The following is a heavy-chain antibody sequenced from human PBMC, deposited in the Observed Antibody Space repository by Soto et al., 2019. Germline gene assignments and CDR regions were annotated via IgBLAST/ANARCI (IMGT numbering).Heavy chain of an antibody. V-gene: IGHV3-33*01. CDR2: IFYDGFNE. CDR1: GFTFRQYG. J-gene: IGHJ3*01. Sequence: QVQLVESGGGVVQPGTSLRLSCAASGFTFRQYGMHWVRQAPGKGLDWVAVIFYDGFNEYYADSVRGRFTISRDNSGNMVYLQMNSLRAEDTAVYYCVRGWRSGVHLSCLDLWGQGTAVVVSS. CDR3: VRGWRSGVHLSCLDL. D-gene: IGHD5-12*01.